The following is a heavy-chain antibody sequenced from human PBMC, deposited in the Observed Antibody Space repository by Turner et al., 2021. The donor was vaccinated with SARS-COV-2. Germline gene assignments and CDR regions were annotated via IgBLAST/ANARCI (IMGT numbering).Heavy chain of an antibody. CDR3: ARGLGSKTTVVTPFGY. V-gene: IGHV3-21*01. D-gene: IGHD4-17*01. CDR2: ISSSSSYI. CDR1: GFTFNSYS. J-gene: IGHJ4*02. Sequence: EVQLVESGGGLVKPGGSLRLSCAASGFTFNSYSMNWVRQAPGKGLEWVSFISSSSSYIYYAESVKGRFTISRDNAKNSLYLQMNSLRAEDTAVYYCARGLGSKTTVVTPFGYWGQGTLVTVSS.